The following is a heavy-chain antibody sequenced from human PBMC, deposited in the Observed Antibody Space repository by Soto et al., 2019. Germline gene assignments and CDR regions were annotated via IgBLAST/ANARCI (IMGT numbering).Heavy chain of an antibody. J-gene: IGHJ4*02. CDR1: GFTFSSNW. D-gene: IGHD2-2*01. CDR3: AREVVVSRGASYFGY. V-gene: IGHV3-7*04. CDR2: IRQDGSEI. Sequence: GGSLRLSCVGSGFTFSSNWMTWVRQAPGKGLEWVANIRQDGSEINYVDSVKGRFTISRDNTKNSLYLQMSNLRAEDTAIYYCAREVVVSRGASYFGYWGPGTLVTVSS.